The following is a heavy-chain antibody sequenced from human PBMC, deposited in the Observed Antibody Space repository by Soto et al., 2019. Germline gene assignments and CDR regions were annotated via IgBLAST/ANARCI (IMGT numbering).Heavy chain of an antibody. CDR2: ISGYNGDT. CDR1: GYTFTRYG. J-gene: IGHJ5*02. V-gene: IGHV1-18*01. CDR3: ARDHSPYSSSWYGWFDP. Sequence: ASVKVSCKASGYTFTRYGISWVRQAPGQGLEWMGWISGYNGDTTYAQKFQGRVTMTTDTSTSTAYMELRSLRSDDTAVYYCARDHSPYSSSWYGWFDPWGQGTLVTVSS. D-gene: IGHD6-13*01.